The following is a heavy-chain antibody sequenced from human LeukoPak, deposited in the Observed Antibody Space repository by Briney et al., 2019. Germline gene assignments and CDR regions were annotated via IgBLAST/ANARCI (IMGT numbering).Heavy chain of an antibody. V-gene: IGHV3-30*02. CDR1: GFTFSTYS. Sequence: PGRSLRLSCAASGFTFSTYSMHWVRQAPGKGLEWVAFIRYDGSNKYYADSVKGRFTISRDNSKNTLYLQMNSLRAEDTAVYYCAKVRYSYGLNFDYWGQGTLVTVSS. CDR2: IRYDGSNK. CDR3: AKVRYSYGLNFDY. D-gene: IGHD5-18*01. J-gene: IGHJ4*02.